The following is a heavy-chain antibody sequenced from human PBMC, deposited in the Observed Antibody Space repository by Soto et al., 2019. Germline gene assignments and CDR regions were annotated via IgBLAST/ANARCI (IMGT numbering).Heavy chain of an antibody. J-gene: IGHJ4*02. CDR2: ISGGGGSS. CDR3: AHNCAVDCHSVFFY. Sequence: EVQLLESGGGLVQPGGSLRLSCAASGFTFSNYAMSWVRQAPGKGLAWVSGISGGGGSSYYADSVKGRFTISRVTSKNPLYLQMNSLRAEDTAVYYCAHNCAVDCHSVFFYWGQGTLVIVSS. D-gene: IGHD2-21*01. V-gene: IGHV3-23*01. CDR1: GFTFSNYA.